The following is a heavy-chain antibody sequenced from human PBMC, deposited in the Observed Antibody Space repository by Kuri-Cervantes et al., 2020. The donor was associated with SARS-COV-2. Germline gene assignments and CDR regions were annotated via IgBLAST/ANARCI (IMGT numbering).Heavy chain of an antibody. CDR2: IYYSGST. D-gene: IGHD3-3*01. V-gene: IGHV4-30-4*08. Sequence: SETLSLTCTVSGGSISSGDYYWSWIRQPPGKGLEWIGYIYYSGSTYYNPSLKSRVTISVDTSKNQFSPKLSSVTAADTAVYYCARKGLWSGYLNWGQGTLVTVSS. CDR1: GGSISSGDYY. J-gene: IGHJ4*02. CDR3: ARKGLWSGYLN.